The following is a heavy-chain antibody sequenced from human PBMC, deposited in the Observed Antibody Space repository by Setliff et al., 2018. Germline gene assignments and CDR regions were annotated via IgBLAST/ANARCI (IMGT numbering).Heavy chain of an antibody. J-gene: IGHJ4*02. CDR3: RFWSYVYKNDY. Sequence: LSLPCTFYGGPFGDYYWGWVRQTPGKGLEWIAEINPSGTTNYIPSLKSRLTISVDTSKRQFSLKLISVTAADTAVYYCRFWSYVYKNDYWAQGTLVTVSS. CDR1: GGPFGDYY. V-gene: IGHV4-34*01. D-gene: IGHD3-16*01. CDR2: INPSGTT.